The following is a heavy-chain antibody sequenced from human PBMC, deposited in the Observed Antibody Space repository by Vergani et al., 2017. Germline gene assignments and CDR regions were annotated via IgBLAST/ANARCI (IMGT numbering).Heavy chain of an antibody. CDR3: ARSGRGIYYYGSGSHSRNYYMDV. Sequence: QVQLQESGPGLVKPSETLSLTCAVYGGSFSGYYWSWIRQPPGKGLEWIGEINHSGSTNYNPSLKSRVTISVDTSKNQFSLKLSSVTAADTAVYYCARSGRGIYYYGSGSHSRNYYMDVWGKGTTVTVSS. D-gene: IGHD3-10*01. CDR2: INHSGST. V-gene: IGHV4-34*10. CDR1: GGSFSGYY. J-gene: IGHJ6*03.